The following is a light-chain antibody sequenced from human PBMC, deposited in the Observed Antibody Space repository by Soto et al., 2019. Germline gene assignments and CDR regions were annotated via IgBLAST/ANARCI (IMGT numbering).Light chain of an antibody. J-gene: IGKJ5*01. CDR2: DAS. Sequence: DIQMTQSPSSLSASVGDRVTITCRASQSISSYLNWYQQKPGKAPKLLIYDASSLESGVPSRFSGSGSGTEFTLTISSLQPDDFATYYCQQYNSPITFGQGTRLEIK. CDR1: QSISSY. CDR3: QQYNSPIT. V-gene: IGKV1-5*01.